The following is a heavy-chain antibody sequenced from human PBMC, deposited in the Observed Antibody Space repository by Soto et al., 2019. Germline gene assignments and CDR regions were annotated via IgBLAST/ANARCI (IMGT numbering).Heavy chain of an antibody. V-gene: IGHV3-66*01. Sequence: AGCLRLSCVASGFTVSNNDMTWVRQAPGKGLEWVSNMYSGGGTYYTDSVKGRFTISRDSSTNTLYLQMDNVRAEHTAVYYCAGELGVNWAWGKGTTVTVSS. CDR2: MYSGGGT. CDR1: GFTVSNND. D-gene: IGHD2-8*01. J-gene: IGHJ6*04. CDR3: AGELGVNWA.